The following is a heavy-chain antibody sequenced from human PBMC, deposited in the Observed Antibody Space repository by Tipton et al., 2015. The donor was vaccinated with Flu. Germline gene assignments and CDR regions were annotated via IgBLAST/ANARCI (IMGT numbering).Heavy chain of an antibody. Sequence: TLSLTCTVSGGSISSSSYYWGWIRQPPGKGLEWIGSIYYSGSTNYNPSLKSRVTISVDTSKNQFSLKLSSVTAADTAVYYCATEYRGGGNRYYFDYWGQGTLVTVSS. CDR1: GGSISSSSYY. V-gene: IGHV4-39*07. CDR2: IYYSGST. J-gene: IGHJ4*02. CDR3: ATEYRGGGNRYYFDY. D-gene: IGHD4-23*01.